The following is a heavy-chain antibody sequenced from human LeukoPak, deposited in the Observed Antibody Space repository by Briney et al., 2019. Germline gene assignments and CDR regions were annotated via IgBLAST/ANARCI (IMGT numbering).Heavy chain of an antibody. D-gene: IGHD2-8*02. CDR3: AKDVWWSVS. Sequence: HTGGSLRLSCVASGFTFSNHAMTWVRQAPGKGLEWVSAISADAVDTFYAPSVKGRFTISRDNSKHTLYLQINSLRAEDTAIYYCAKDVWWSVSWGQGTLVTVSS. J-gene: IGHJ5*02. CDR1: GFTFSNHA. V-gene: IGHV3-23*01. CDR2: ISADAVDT.